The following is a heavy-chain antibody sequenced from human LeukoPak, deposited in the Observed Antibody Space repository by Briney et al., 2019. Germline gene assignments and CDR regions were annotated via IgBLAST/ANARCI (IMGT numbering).Heavy chain of an antibody. CDR2: IYYSGST. V-gene: IGHV4-31*03. J-gene: IGHJ6*02. CDR3: ARAAQGAVTTLYYYYGMDV. CDR1: GGSISSGGYY. Sequence: TSSETLSLTCTVSGGSISSGGYYWSWIRQHPGKGLEWIGYIYYSGSTYYNPSLKSRVTISVDTSKNQFSLKRSSVTAADTAVYYCARAAQGAVTTLYYYYGMDVWGQGTTVTVSS. D-gene: IGHD4-17*01.